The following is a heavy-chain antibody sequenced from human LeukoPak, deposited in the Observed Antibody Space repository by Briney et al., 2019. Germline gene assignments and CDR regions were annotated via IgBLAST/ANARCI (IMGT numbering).Heavy chain of an antibody. J-gene: IGHJ3*02. D-gene: IGHD3-9*01. Sequence: ASVKVSCKASGYTFTSYYMHWVRQAPGQGLEWMGIINPSGGSTSYAQKFQGRVTMTRDTSTSTVYMELSSLRSEDTAVYYCARANYDILTGKPRDDAFDIWGQGTMVTVSS. CDR1: GYTFTSYY. V-gene: IGHV1-46*01. CDR2: INPSGGST. CDR3: ARANYDILTGKPRDDAFDI.